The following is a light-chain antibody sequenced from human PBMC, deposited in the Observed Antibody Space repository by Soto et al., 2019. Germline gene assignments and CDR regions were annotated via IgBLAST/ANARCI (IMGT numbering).Light chain of an antibody. Sequence: EIVMTQSPATLSVSPGERATLSCMASHRVSSYLAWYQQRPGQAPRLLIYGASTRATGIPARFSGSASGTEFTLTISSLQSEDFAIYYCQQYNNWPLTCGGGTKGDIK. V-gene: IGKV3-15*01. J-gene: IGKJ4*01. CDR3: QQYNNWPLT. CDR2: GAS. CDR1: HRVSSY.